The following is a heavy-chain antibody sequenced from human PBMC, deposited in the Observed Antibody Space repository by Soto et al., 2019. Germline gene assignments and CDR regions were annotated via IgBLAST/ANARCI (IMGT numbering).Heavy chain of an antibody. V-gene: IGHV1-3*01. J-gene: IGHJ4*02. D-gene: IGHD6-13*01. Sequence: QVQLVQSGAEVKKPGASVRVSCKASGYTITCCAMHWVRQAPGQRPEWMGWINAGDGDTRYSQNFQDRLTIIRDTXXNTAYMELSSLRSEDTAVYYCAGDGEGKAAAAMVYWGQGTLVTVSS. CDR3: AGDGEGKAAAAMVY. CDR1: GYTITCCA. CDR2: INAGDGDT.